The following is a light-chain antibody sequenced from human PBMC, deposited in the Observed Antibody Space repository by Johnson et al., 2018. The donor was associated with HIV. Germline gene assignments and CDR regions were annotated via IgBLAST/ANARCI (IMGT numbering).Light chain of an antibody. J-gene: IGLJ1*01. CDR3: GTWDSSLNV. CDR1: SSNIGNNY. CDR2: DNN. Sequence: QSVLTQPPSVSAAPGQKVTISCSGSSSNIGNNYVSWYQQLPGTAPKLLIYDNNKRPSGIPDRFSGSKSGTSATLGITALQTGDEADYYCGTWDSSLNVFGTGTKVTVL. V-gene: IGLV1-51*01.